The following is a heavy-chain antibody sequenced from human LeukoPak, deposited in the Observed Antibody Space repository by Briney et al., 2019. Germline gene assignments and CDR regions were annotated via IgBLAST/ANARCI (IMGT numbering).Heavy chain of an antibody. J-gene: IGHJ6*02. CDR3: AKDLVPAATDYYYYYGMDV. CDR1: GFTFSSYA. CDR2: ISGSGGST. V-gene: IGHV3-23*01. Sequence: PGASLRLSCAASGFTFSSYAMSWVRQAPGKGLEWVSAISGSGGSTYYADSVKGRFTISRDNSKNTLYLQMNSLRAEDTAVHYCAKDLVPAATDYYYYYGMDVWGQGTTVTVSS. D-gene: IGHD2-2*01.